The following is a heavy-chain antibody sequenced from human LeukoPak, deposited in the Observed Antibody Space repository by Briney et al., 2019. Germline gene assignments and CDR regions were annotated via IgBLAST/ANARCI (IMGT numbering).Heavy chain of an antibody. CDR2: IYTSGST. Sequence: SETLSLTCTVSGGSISSYYWSWIRQPPGKGLEWIGYIYTSGSTNYNPSLKSRVTISVDTSKNQFSLKLSSVTAADTAVYYCARQSQQLVLSGYYYYYMDVWGKGTTVTVSS. J-gene: IGHJ6*03. V-gene: IGHV4-4*09. CDR3: ARQSQQLVLSGYYYYYMDV. CDR1: GGSISSYY. D-gene: IGHD6-6*01.